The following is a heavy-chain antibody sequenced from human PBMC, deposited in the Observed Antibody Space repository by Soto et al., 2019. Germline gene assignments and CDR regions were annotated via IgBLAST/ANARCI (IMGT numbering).Heavy chain of an antibody. V-gene: IGHV4-31*02. CDR3: ARAKGGAALRASGMDV. CDR2: IYYNGNT. CDR1: GGSIGSRDYY. J-gene: IGHJ6*02. Sequence: QVQVQESGPGLVKPSQTLSLKCSVSGGSIGSRDYYWSWIRQHPEKGLEWIGSIYYNGNTDYNPSLRGRPTMSLDTSMKEFSLTLTSVPAAATAVYYCARAKGGAALRASGMDVWGQGTTVTVS. D-gene: IGHD3-10*01.